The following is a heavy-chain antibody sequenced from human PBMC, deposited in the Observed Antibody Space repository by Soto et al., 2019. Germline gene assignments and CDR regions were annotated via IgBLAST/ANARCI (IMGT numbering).Heavy chain of an antibody. D-gene: IGHD2-21*01. J-gene: IGHJ4*02. CDR3: VRDKQLWRFAS. V-gene: IGHV3-74*03. CDR2: INTDGSVA. Sequence: LRLSCAASGLTFRSYWMHWVRQAPGKGLVWVSRINTDGSVAMYVDSVKGRFTISRDNAKNTLYLHMNSLRAEDTAVYYCVRDKQLWRFASWGQGTLVPVSS. CDR1: GLTFRSYW.